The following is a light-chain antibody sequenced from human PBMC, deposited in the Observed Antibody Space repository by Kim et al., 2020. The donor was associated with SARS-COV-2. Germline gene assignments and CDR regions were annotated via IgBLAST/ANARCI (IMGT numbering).Light chain of an antibody. CDR3: QAWDRNTVV. J-gene: IGLJ2*01. CDR1: KLGDKF. V-gene: IGLV3-1*01. Sequence: SYELTQPPSLSVSSGQTANITCSGDKLGDKFACWYQQRPGQSPVLVIHQDVKRPSGIPERFSGSNSGNTATLTISGTQAMDEADYYCQAWDRNTVVFGGGTKLTVL. CDR2: QDV.